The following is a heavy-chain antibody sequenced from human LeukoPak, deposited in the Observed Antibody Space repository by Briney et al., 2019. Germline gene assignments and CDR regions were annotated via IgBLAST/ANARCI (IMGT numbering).Heavy chain of an antibody. CDR3: AKDRGSWFALFDS. V-gene: IGHV3-23*01. CDR2: IDRSGVT. J-gene: IGHJ4*02. D-gene: IGHD6-13*01. Sequence: GGSLRLSCAASGFTFSSYAMHWVRQAPGKGLEWVSVIDRSGVTHYADSVKGRFTISRDNSKSTLFLHMNSLRAEDTAVYYCAKDRGSWFALFDSWGQGTLVTVSS. CDR1: GFTFSSYA.